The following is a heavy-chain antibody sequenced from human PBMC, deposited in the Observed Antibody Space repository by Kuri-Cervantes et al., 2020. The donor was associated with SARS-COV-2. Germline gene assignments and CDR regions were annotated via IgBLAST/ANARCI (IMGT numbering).Heavy chain of an antibody. Sequence: SVKVSCKASGGTFSSYAISWVRQAPGQGLEWMGGIIPIFGTANYAQKFQGRVTITADESTSTAYMELSSMRSEDTAVYYCARYTGCSSTSCYGDPYNWFDPWGQGTLVTVSS. D-gene: IGHD2-2*01. CDR1: GGTFSSYA. CDR2: IIPIFGTA. CDR3: ARYTGCSSTSCYGDPYNWFDP. J-gene: IGHJ5*02. V-gene: IGHV1-69*13.